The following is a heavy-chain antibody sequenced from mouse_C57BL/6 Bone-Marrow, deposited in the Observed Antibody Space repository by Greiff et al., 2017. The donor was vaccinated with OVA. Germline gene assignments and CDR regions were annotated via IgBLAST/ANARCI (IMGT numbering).Heavy chain of an antibody. CDR3: AREVYYGSSDWYFDV. J-gene: IGHJ1*03. D-gene: IGHD1-1*01. CDR2: INPYNGGT. Sequence: EVQLQQSGPVLVKPGASVKMSCKASGYTFTDYYMNWVKQSHGKSLEWIGVINPYNGGTSYNQKFKGKATLTVDKSSSTAYMELNSLTSEDSAVYYCAREVYYGSSDWYFDVWGTGTTVTVPS. CDR1: GYTFTDYY. V-gene: IGHV1-19*01.